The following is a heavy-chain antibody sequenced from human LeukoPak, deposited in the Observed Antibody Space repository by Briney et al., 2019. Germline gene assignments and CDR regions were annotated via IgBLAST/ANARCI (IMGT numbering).Heavy chain of an antibody. CDR2: IYSGGST. CDR3: TTTTYINSRGDY. V-gene: IGHV3-66*02. D-gene: IGHD6-6*01. J-gene: IGHJ4*02. CDR1: GFTVSGNY. Sequence: GGSLRLSCAASGFTVSGNYMSWVRQAPGKGLEWVSVIYSGGSTYYADSVKGRFTISRDNSKNTLYFQMKSLRPEDTAVYYCTTTTYINSRGDYWGQRTLVTVSS.